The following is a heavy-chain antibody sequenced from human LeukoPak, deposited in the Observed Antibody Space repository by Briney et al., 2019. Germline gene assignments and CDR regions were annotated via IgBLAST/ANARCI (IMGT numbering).Heavy chain of an antibody. V-gene: IGHV1-2*02. CDR2: INPNSGGT. D-gene: IGHD1-26*01. CDR1: GYTFTGYY. Sequence: ASVKVSCKASGYTFTGYYMHWVRQAPGQGLEWMGWINPNSGGTNYAQKFQGRVTMTRDTSISTAYMELSRLGSDDTAVYYCARGVRLVDVSGSYENWGQGTLVTVSS. CDR3: ARGVRLVDVSGSYEN. J-gene: IGHJ4*02.